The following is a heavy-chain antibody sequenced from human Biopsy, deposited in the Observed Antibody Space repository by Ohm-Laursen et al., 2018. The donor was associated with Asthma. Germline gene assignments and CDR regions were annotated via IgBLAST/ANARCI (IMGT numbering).Heavy chain of an antibody. CDR3: ARDALHDNSAYIGDAFDF. V-gene: IGHV1-69*13. D-gene: IGHD3-22*01. CDR1: GGTLNNYA. J-gene: IGHJ3*01. CDR2: ISPIFGAI. Sequence: GASVKVSCKSSGGTLNNYAINWVRQAPGQGLEWMGGISPIFGAIRYAQNFQGRVTITADVFTNTVHMELSSLRSEDTAVYYCARDALHDNSAYIGDAFDFWGQGTMVTVPS.